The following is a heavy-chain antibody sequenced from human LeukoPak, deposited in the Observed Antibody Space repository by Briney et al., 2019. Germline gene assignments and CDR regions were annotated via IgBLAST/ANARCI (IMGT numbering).Heavy chain of an antibody. V-gene: IGHV3-21*01. J-gene: IGHJ4*01. Sequence: GGSLRLSCAASGFTFSSYSMNWVRQAPGNGLEWVSSISSSSSYIYYADSVKGRFTISRDNAKNSLYLQMNSLRAEDTAVYYCAKDTPPDIVVVPAAIFRGFDYWGQGTLVTVSS. CDR2: ISSSSSYI. D-gene: IGHD2-2*01. CDR3: AKDTPPDIVVVPAAIFRGFDY. CDR1: GFTFSSYS.